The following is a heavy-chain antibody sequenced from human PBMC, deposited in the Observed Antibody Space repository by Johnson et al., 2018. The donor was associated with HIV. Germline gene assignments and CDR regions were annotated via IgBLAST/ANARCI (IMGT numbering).Heavy chain of an antibody. V-gene: IGHV3-30*14. CDR2: ISYDGRNK. Sequence: QVQLVESGGGVVRPGRSLRLSCAASGFTFSSYAMHWVRQAPGKGLEWVAVISYDGRNKYYTDSVKDRFTISRDSSQNAVYLQMSSLRAEDTALYYCARGSSGSFDLWGRGTMVTVSS. J-gene: IGHJ3*01. CDR1: GFTFSSYA. D-gene: IGHD6-6*01. CDR3: ARGSSGSFDL.